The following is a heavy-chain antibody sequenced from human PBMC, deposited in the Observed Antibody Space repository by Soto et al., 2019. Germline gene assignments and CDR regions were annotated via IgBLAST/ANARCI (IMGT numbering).Heavy chain of an antibody. CDR2: VNPNSGNT. V-gene: IGHV1-8*01. CDR1: GYTFTSYD. D-gene: IGHD6-6*01. CDR3: ARGGQQLVGVLVDY. Sequence: QVQLVQSGAEVKKPGASVKVSCKASGYTFTSYDINWVRQATGQGIEWMGWVNPNSGNTGYAQQFQSRVTMTRNTSISKAYLELSSLRTEDTVVYYCARGGQQLVGVLVDYWGQGTLVTVSS. J-gene: IGHJ4*02.